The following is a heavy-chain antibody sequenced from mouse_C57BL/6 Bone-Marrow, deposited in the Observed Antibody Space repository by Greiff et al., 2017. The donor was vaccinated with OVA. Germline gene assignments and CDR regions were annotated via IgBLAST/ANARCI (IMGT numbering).Heavy chain of an antibody. CDR1: GFSLTSYG. D-gene: IGHD2-10*02. CDR2: IWSGGST. Sequence: VQLQQSGPGLVQPSQSLSITCTVSGFSLTSYGVHWVRQSPGKGLEWLGVIWSGGSTDYNAAFISRLSISKDNSKSQVFFKMNSLQADDTAIYYCARPSNYAMDYWGQGTSVTVSS. V-gene: IGHV2-2*01. CDR3: ARPSNYAMDY. J-gene: IGHJ4*01.